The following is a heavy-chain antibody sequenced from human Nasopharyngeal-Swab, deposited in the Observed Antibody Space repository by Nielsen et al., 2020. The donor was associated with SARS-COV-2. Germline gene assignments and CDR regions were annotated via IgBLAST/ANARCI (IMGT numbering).Heavy chain of an antibody. CDR2: INPHSGGT. Sequence: ASVKVSCKASGGTFSSYTITWVRQAPGQGLEWMGWINPHSGGTNYAQKFQGWVTMTRDTSISTAYMELSRLRSDDTAVYYCARENVVTTTLNGFDIWGQGTAVTVSS. CDR3: ARENVVTTTLNGFDI. J-gene: IGHJ3*02. CDR1: GGTFSSYT. V-gene: IGHV1-2*04. D-gene: IGHD2-21*02.